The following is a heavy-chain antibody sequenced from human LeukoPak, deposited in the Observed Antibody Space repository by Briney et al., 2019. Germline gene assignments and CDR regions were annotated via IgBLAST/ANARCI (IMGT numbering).Heavy chain of an antibody. V-gene: IGHV4-38-2*01. J-gene: IGHJ6*03. D-gene: IGHD1-1*01. Sequence: NPSETLSLTCAVSVYSMSIGYYWGWIRQPPGKGLALIGRIYHSWSTYYNPSLESLVTISGDTSKNQFSLNLSSVTAADAAVFLCASIPTHVPYKHYYMDVWGKGSTVTVSS. CDR1: VYSMSIGYY. CDR2: IYHSWST. CDR3: ASIPTHVPYKHYYMDV.